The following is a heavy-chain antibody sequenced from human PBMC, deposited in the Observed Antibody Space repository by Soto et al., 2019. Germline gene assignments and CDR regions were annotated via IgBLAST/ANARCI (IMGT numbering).Heavy chain of an antibody. CDR3: ARYHHDILIADTSVYCFYDMDV. CDR2: INPNSGGT. CDR1: GYTFTGYY. Sequence: ASVKVSCKASGYTFTGYYMHWVRQAPGQGLEWMGWINPNSGGTNYAQKFQGRVTMTRDTSISTAYMELSRLRSDDTAVYYCARYHHDILIADTSVYCFYDMDVWGQGTTVTVSS. D-gene: IGHD3-9*01. J-gene: IGHJ6*02. V-gene: IGHV1-2*02.